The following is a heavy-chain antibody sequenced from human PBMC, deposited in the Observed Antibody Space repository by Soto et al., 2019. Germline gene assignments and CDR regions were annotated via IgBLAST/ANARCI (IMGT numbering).Heavy chain of an antibody. D-gene: IGHD6-19*01. Sequence: SETLSLTCTVSGGSISSYYWSLIRQPAGKGLEWIGRIYTSGSTNYNPSLKSRVTMSVDTSKNQFSLKLSSVTAADTAVYYCAREQMYSSGWYLLYWGQGTMVTVSS. V-gene: IGHV4-4*07. J-gene: IGHJ4*02. CDR1: GGSISSYY. CDR3: AREQMYSSGWYLLY. CDR2: IYTSGST.